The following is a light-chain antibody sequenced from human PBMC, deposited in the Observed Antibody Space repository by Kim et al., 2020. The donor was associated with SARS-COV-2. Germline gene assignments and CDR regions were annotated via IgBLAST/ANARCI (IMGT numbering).Light chain of an antibody. CDR2: EVT. J-gene: IGLJ1*01. V-gene: IGLV2-8*01. Sequence: TISCSATGGDFGVDGGYTYVSWYQQHPGKAPKLIIYEVTKRPSGVPNRFSGSKSGNTASLTVSGLQAEDEADYYCTTHANNNYIFGTGTKVTVL. CDR3: TTHANNNYI. CDR1: GGDFGVDGGYTY.